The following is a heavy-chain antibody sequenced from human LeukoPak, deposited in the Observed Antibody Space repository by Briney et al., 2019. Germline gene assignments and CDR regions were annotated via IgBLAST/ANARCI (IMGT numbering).Heavy chain of an antibody. Sequence: PSETLSLTCTVSGGSISSGDYYWSWIRQPPGKGLEWIGYIYYSGSTNYNPSLKSRVTTSVDTSKNQFSLKLSSVTAADTAVYYCARLPPTAYYYYMDVWGKGTTVTVSS. CDR3: ARLPPTAYYYYMDV. V-gene: IGHV4-61*08. CDR1: GGSISSGDYY. CDR2: IYYSGST. D-gene: IGHD4-17*01. J-gene: IGHJ6*03.